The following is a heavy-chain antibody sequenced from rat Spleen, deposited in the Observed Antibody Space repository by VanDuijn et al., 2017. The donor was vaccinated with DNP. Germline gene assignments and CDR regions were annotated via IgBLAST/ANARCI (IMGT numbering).Heavy chain of an antibody. J-gene: IGHJ2*01. CDR2: IQSGGNT. CDR1: GFSLTSNS. D-gene: IGHD5-1*01. CDR3: ARSQGGTLDY. Sequence: QVQLKESGPGLVQPSQTLSLTCTVSGFSLTSNSVHWVRQPPGKGLEWMGRIQSGGNTDYNSALKSRLSISRDTSKSQVSLKSNSLQTEDTAMYFCARSQGGTLDYWGQGVMVTVSS. V-gene: IGHV2-1*01.